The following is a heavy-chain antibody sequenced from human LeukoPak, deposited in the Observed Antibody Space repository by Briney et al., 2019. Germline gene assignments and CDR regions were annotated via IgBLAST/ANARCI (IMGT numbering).Heavy chain of an antibody. D-gene: IGHD3-3*01. Sequence: GGSLRLSCAASGFTFSSYSMNWVRQAPGKGLEWVSSISSSSSYIYYADSVKGRFTISRDNAKNSLYLQMNSLRAEDTAVYYCAKDEASGTIFGVVINDYYYYMGVWGKGTTVTVSS. J-gene: IGHJ6*03. CDR1: GFTFSSYS. CDR2: ISSSSSYI. V-gene: IGHV3-21*01. CDR3: AKDEASGTIFGVVINDYYYYMGV.